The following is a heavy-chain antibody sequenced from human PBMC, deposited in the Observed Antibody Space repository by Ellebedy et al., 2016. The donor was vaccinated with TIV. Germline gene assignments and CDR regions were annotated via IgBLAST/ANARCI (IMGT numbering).Heavy chain of an antibody. V-gene: IGHV4-38-2*02. CDR1: GYSISSGYN. Sequence: SETLSLTXSVSGYSISSGYNWVWTRQPPGKGLEWIGSIYHSGTTYSNPSLKSRVSISVDKSKNQFSLKVRSVTAADTAVYFCARAFGGSYSLDYWGQGTLVTVSS. CDR3: ARAFGGSYSLDY. J-gene: IGHJ4*02. D-gene: IGHD2-15*01. CDR2: IYHSGTT.